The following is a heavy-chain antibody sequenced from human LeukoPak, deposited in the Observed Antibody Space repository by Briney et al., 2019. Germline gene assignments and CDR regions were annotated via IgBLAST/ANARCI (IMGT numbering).Heavy chain of an antibody. D-gene: IGHD3-22*01. CDR3: AAAGELYYYDSSGYYPY. CDR1: GGTFSSYA. J-gene: IGHJ4*02. V-gene: IGHV1-69*13. CDR2: IIPIFGTA. Sequence: SVTVSCKASGGTFSSYAISWVRQAPGQGLEWMGGIIPIFGTANYAQKFQGRVTITADESTSTAYMELSSLRSEDMAVYYCAAAGELYYYDSSGYYPYWGQGTLVTVSS.